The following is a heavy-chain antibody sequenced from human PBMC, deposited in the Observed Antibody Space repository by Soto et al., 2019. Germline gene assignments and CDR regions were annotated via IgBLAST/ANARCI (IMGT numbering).Heavy chain of an antibody. CDR2: IYYSGST. CDR1: GGSISSYY. D-gene: IGHD2-2*01. V-gene: IGHV4-59*01. J-gene: IGHJ5*02. Sequence: SETLSLTCTVSGGSISSYYWSWIRQPPGKGLEWIGYIYYSGSTNYNPSLKSRVTISVDTSKNQFSLKLSSVTAADTAVYYCARGFPHCSSTSCPAVGGWFDPWGQGTLVTVSS. CDR3: ARGFPHCSSTSCPAVGGWFDP.